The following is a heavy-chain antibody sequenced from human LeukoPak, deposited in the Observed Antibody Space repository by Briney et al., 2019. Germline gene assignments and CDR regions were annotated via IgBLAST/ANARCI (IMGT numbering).Heavy chain of an antibody. Sequence: GGSLRLSCAASGFTFSSYAMSWVRQAPGKGLEWVSAISGSGGSTYYADSVKGRFTISRDNSKNTLYLQINSLRAEDTAVYYCAKDGDYDILTGYWSDYWGQGTLVTVSS. CDR2: ISGSGGST. J-gene: IGHJ4*02. CDR3: AKDGDYDILTGYWSDY. V-gene: IGHV3-23*01. CDR1: GFTFSSYA. D-gene: IGHD3-9*01.